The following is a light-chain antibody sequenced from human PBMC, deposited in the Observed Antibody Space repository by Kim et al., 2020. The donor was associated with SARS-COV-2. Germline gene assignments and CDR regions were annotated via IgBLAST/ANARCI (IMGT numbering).Light chain of an antibody. CDR3: QQSYGALAWT. CDR1: LSITGY. Sequence: SIGDRVHTTCRASLSITGYLSWYQQKPRKAPKLLIYGASNLKSGVPPRFSGSGSGTDFTLTISNLQPDDLATYYCQQSYGALAWTFGQGTKVDIK. J-gene: IGKJ1*01. CDR2: GAS. V-gene: IGKV1-39*01.